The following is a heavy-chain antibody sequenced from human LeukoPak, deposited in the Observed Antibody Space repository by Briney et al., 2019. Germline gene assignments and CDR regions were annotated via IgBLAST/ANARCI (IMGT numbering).Heavy chain of an antibody. CDR1: GGSISSGGYY. CDR3: ARGGSTDPYYYGMDV. J-gene: IGHJ6*02. V-gene: IGHV4-31*03. CDR2: IYYSGST. Sequence: SQTLSLTCTVSGGSISSGGYYWSWIRQHPGKGLEWIGYIYYSGSTYYNPSLKSRVTILVDTSKNQFSLKLSSVTAANTAVYYCARGGSTDPYYYGMDVWGQGTTVTVSS. D-gene: IGHD2-2*01.